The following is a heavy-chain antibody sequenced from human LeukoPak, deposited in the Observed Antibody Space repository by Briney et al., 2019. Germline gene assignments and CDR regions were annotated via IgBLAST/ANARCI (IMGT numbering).Heavy chain of an antibody. Sequence: PGGSLRLSCAASGFTFSSYEMNWVRQAPGKGLEWVSYISSSGSTIYYADSVKGRFTISRDNSKNTLYLQMNSLRAEDTAVYYCARDAYYYDSSGYYHYYYYYMDVWGKGTTVTVSS. D-gene: IGHD3-22*01. J-gene: IGHJ6*03. CDR3: ARDAYYYDSSGYYHYYYYYMDV. V-gene: IGHV3-48*03. CDR1: GFTFSSYE. CDR2: ISSSGSTI.